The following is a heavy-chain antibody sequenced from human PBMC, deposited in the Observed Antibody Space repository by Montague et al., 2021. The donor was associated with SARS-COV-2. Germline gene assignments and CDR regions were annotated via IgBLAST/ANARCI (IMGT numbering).Heavy chain of an antibody. CDR1: RFTFSNYA. D-gene: IGHD2-15*01. V-gene: IGHV3-30-3*01. J-gene: IGHJ3*02. CDR2: ISYDGSNK. Sequence: SLRLSCAASRFTFSNYAMHWVRQAPGKGLEWVAVISYDGSNKYYADSVKGRFTISRDNSKNTLYLQMNSLRAEDTAVYYCVREGLVVHQDAFDIWGQGTMVTVSS. CDR3: VREGLVVHQDAFDI.